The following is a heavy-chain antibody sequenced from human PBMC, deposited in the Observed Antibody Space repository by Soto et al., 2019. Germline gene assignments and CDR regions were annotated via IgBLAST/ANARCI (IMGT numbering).Heavy chain of an antibody. CDR3: ARSSYYGSDTYTDYGVVV. V-gene: IGHV1-45*02. CDR2: ITPYNGNT. D-gene: IGHD3-10*01. Sequence: QMHLVQSGAEVKRTGSSVKISCKASGYTFTYVYLHWVRQAPGQSLEWMGCITPYNGNTRYAQKFQDRFTITRDGSLTVFLELSSLRSEDTAIYYCARSSYYGSDTYTDYGVVVWGQGTTVTVSS. CDR1: GYTFTYVY. J-gene: IGHJ6*02.